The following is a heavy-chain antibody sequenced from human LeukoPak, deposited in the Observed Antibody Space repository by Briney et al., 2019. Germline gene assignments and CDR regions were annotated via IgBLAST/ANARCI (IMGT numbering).Heavy chain of an antibody. CDR1: GFTFSSYA. J-gene: IGHJ4*02. CDR2: ISGSGGST. Sequence: GGSLRLTCAASGFTFSSYAMSWVRQAPGKGLEWVSAISGSGGSTYYADSVKGRFTISRDNSKNTLYLQMNSLRAEHTAVYYCAKPSMIVVVISSLYDDYWGQGTLVTVSS. D-gene: IGHD3-22*01. CDR3: AKPSMIVVVISSLYDDY. V-gene: IGHV3-23*01.